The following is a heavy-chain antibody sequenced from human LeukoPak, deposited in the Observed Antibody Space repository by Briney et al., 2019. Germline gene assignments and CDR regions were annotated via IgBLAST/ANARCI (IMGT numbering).Heavy chain of an antibody. CDR2: INPSGGST. V-gene: IGHV1-46*01. CDR3: ARGRNGDYAFDI. J-gene: IGHJ3*02. Sequence: GASVKVSCKASGDTFTSYYMHWVRQAPGQGLEWMGIINPSGGSTSYAQKFQGRVTMTRDMCTSTVYMELSSLRSEDTAVYYCARGRNGDYAFDIWGQGTMVTVSS. CDR1: GDTFTSYY. D-gene: IGHD4-17*01.